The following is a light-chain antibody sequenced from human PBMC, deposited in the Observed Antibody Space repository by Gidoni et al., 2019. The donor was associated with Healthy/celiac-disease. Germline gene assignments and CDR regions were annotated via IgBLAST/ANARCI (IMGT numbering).Light chain of an antibody. CDR1: QSVSSY. J-gene: IGKJ4*01. CDR3: QQRSNWPPGFT. Sequence: EIVLTQSPATLSLSPGERATLSCRASQSVSSYLAWYQQTPGQAPRLLIYDASNRATGIPARFSCSGSGTDFTLTISSLEPEDFAVYYCQQRSNWPPGFTFGGGTKVEIK. V-gene: IGKV3-11*01. CDR2: DAS.